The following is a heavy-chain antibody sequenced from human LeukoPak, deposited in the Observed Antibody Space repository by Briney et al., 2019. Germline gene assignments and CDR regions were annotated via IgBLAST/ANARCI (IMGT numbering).Heavy chain of an antibody. J-gene: IGHJ4*02. CDR3: ARVALPQWLVREFDS. CDR2: ISYDGSNK. Sequence: GGSLRLSCAASGFTFSTYTMHWVRQAPGKGLEWVAVISYDGSNKYYADSVKGRFTISRDNSKNPLYLQMNSLRAEDTAVYYCARVALPQWLVREFDSWGQGTLVTVPS. D-gene: IGHD6-19*01. V-gene: IGHV3-30*04. CDR1: GFTFSTYT.